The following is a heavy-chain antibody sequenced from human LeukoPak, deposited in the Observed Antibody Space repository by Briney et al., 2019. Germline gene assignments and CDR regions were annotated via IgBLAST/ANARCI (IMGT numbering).Heavy chain of an antibody. D-gene: IGHD3-22*01. CDR3: TAYYYDSSGNYLGRHDY. CDR2: IKSKTHGATT. Sequence: GGSLRLSCAAFGFSFSDTWMSWVRQAPGKGLEWVGRIKSKTHGATTDYAAPVKGRFAISRDDSKNTLYLQMNSLKTEDTAVYSCTAYYYDSSGNYLGRHDYWGQGTLVTVSS. J-gene: IGHJ4*02. CDR1: GFSFSDTW. V-gene: IGHV3-15*01.